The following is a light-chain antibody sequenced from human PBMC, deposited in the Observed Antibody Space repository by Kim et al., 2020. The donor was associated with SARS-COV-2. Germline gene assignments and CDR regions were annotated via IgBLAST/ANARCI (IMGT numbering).Light chain of an antibody. V-gene: IGKV1-27*01. CDR1: QDISNS. J-gene: IGKJ1*01. CDR2: DAS. CDR3: QKYNTAPWT. Sequence: DIQMTQSPSSLSASMGDRVTITCRASQDISNSLAWYQQKPGNVPKVLIYDASALHSGVPSRFSGSGSGTEFTLTISSLQPEDVATYYCQKYNTAPWTFGQGTKVDIK.